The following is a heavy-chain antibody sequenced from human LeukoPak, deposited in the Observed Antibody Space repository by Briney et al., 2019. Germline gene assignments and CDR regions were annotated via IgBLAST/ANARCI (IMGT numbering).Heavy chain of an antibody. CDR3: ARSVGGWPNWFDS. Sequence: PGGSLRLSCAASGFTFSYFWMHWVRQAPGKGLVWVSRINSDGSSTSYADSVKGRFTISRDNAQNTLYLQMNSLRDEDTAVYYCARSVGGWPNWFDSWGQGTLVTVSS. CDR2: INSDGSST. D-gene: IGHD6-19*01. CDR1: GFTFSYFW. V-gene: IGHV3-74*01. J-gene: IGHJ5*01.